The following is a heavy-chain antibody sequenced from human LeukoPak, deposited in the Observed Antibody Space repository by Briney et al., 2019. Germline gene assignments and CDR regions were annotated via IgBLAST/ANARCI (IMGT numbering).Heavy chain of an antibody. CDR3: ARGDTGYHYYMDV. CDR2: IYTSGTT. Sequence: SQTLSLTCTVSGGSISSGSYYWSWLRQPAGKGLEWIGRIYTSGTTNYNPSLKSRVTISVDTSKNQFSLKLSSVTAADTAVYYCARGDTGYHYYMDVWGKGTTVTVSS. J-gene: IGHJ6*03. D-gene: IGHD5-18*01. CDR1: GGSISSGSYY. V-gene: IGHV4-61*02.